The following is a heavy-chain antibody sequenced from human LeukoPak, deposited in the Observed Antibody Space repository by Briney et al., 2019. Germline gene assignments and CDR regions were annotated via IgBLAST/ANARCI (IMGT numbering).Heavy chain of an antibody. Sequence: PSETLSLTCTLSGGSISTYYWSWIRQPPGKGLEWIGYIYHSGSTNYNPSLKSRVTISVDTSKNQFSLKLSSVTAADTAVYYCARGGRYASPIGYWGQGALATVSS. D-gene: IGHD5-12*01. V-gene: IGHV4-59*01. J-gene: IGHJ4*02. CDR2: IYHSGST. CDR1: GGSISTYY. CDR3: ARGGRYASPIGY.